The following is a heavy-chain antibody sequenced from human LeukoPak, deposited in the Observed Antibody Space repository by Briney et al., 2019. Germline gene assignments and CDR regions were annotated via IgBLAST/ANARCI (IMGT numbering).Heavy chain of an antibody. CDR3: ARGRVAATLPNYYYYYYMDV. D-gene: IGHD2-15*01. J-gene: IGHJ6*03. V-gene: IGHV1-69*06. CDR2: IIPIFGTA. CDR1: GGTFSSYA. Sequence: GAAVKVSCKASGGTFSSYAISWVRQAPGQGLEWMGGIIPIFGTANYAQKFQGRVTITPDKSTSTAYMELSSLRSEDTAVYYCARGRVAATLPNYYYYYYMDVWGKGTTVTVSS.